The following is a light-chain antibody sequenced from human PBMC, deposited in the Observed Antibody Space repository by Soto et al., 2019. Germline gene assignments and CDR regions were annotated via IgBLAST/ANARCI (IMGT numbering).Light chain of an antibody. CDR3: QQYNNWPPWT. Sequence: EIAMTQSPSNLSVSPGERATLSCRASQSVSSNLAWYQQKPGQAPRLLIYGASTRATGIPARFSGSGSGTEFTLTISSLQSEDFAVYYCQQYNNWPPWTFGQGTKVAIK. J-gene: IGKJ1*01. V-gene: IGKV3-15*01. CDR1: QSVSSN. CDR2: GAS.